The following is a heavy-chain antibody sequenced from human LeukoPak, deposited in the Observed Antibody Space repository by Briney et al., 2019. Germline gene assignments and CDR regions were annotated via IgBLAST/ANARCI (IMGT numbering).Heavy chain of an antibody. V-gene: IGHV4-61*02. CDR2: IHASGST. CDR1: GGSITSGSYY. J-gene: IGHJ4*02. Sequence: PSQTLSLTCTVSGGSITSGSYYWNWIRQPAGKGLGWIGGIHASGSTKYNPSLKSRVTISVDTSKNQFSLKLSSVTTADTAVYYCARGPDYSNYLDYWGQGTLVTVSS. D-gene: IGHD4-11*01. CDR3: ARGPDYSNYLDY.